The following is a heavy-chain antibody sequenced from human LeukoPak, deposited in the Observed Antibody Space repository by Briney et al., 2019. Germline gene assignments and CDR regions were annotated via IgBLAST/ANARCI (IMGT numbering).Heavy chain of an antibody. V-gene: IGHV4-39*01. J-gene: IGHJ3*02. CDR2: IYHSGST. CDR3: ARQDEELDAFDI. D-gene: IGHD1-7*01. CDR1: GGSISNSYYY. Sequence: PSETLSLTCTVSGGSISNSYYYWGWIRQPPGKGLEWIGSIYHSGSTYYNPSLKSRVTISVDTSKNQFSLKLSSVTAADTAVYYCARQDEELDAFDIWGQGTMVTVSS.